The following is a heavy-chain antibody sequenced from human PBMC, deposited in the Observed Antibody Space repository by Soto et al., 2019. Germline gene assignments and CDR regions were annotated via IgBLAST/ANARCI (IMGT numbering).Heavy chain of an antibody. CDR1: GYTFTSYG. V-gene: IGHV1-18*01. J-gene: IGHJ4*02. CDR2: ISAYNGNT. Sequence: ASVKVSCKASGYTFTSYGISWVRQAPGQGLEWMGWISAYNGNTNYAQKLQGRVTMTTDTSTSTAYMELRSLRSDDTAVYYCARGRGEYSSSWLHGDYWGQGTLVTVSS. CDR3: ARGRGEYSSSWLHGDY. D-gene: IGHD6-13*01.